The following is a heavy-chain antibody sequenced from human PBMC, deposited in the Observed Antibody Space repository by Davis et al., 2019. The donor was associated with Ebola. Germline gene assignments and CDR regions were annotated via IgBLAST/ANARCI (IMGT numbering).Heavy chain of an antibody. Sequence: MPGGSLRLSCTVSGGSISSYYWSWIRQPPGKGLEWIGYIYYSGSTNYNPSLKSRVTISVDTSKNQFSPKLSSVTAADTAVYYCARVGYDFWSGYYTGNWFDPWGQGTLVTVSS. D-gene: IGHD3-3*01. J-gene: IGHJ5*02. CDR1: GGSISSYY. CDR3: ARVGYDFWSGYYTGNWFDP. CDR2: IYYSGST. V-gene: IGHV4-59*01.